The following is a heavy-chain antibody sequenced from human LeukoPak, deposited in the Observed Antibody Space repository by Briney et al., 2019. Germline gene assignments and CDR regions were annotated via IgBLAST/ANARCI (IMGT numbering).Heavy chain of an antibody. J-gene: IGHJ3*02. CDR3: ASIVVVTARYAFDI. V-gene: IGHV1-2*02. CDR2: INPNSGDT. Sequence: ASVKVSCKTSGYTFTGYYMHWVRQAPGQGLEWMGWINPNSGDTNYAQKFQGRVTMTRDTSISTAYMELSRLRSDGTAVYYCASIVVVTARYAFDIWGQGTMVTVSS. CDR1: GYTFTGYY. D-gene: IGHD2-21*02.